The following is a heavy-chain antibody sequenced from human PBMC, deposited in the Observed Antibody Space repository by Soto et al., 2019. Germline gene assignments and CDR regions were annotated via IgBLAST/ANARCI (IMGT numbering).Heavy chain of an antibody. CDR2: IYWDDDK. D-gene: IGHD3-3*01. J-gene: IGHJ4*02. Sequence: QITLNESGPTLVKPTQTLTLTCTFSGFSLTTSGVGVGWIRQSPGKAPEWLALIYWDDDKRYSPSLKSRLTITQDTSKKQVVLTMANLDPADTATYYCAHRVLRMVFGLVTTTAIYFHFCGQGTPVAGSS. CDR1: GFSLTTSGVG. CDR3: AHRVLRMVFGLVTTTAIYFHF. V-gene: IGHV2-5*02.